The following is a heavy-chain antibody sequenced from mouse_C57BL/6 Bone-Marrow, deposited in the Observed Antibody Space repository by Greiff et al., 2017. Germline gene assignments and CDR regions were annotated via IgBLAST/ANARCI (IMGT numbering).Heavy chain of an antibody. CDR1: GFSLTSYA. CDR2: IWTGGGT. J-gene: IGHJ4*01. V-gene: IGHV2-9-1*01. Sequence: VKLMESGPGLVAPSQSLSITCTVSGFSLTSYAISWVRQPPGKGLEWLGVIWTGGGTNYNSALKSRLSISKDNSKSQVFLKMNSLQTDDTARYYCAREAYGYEGYYAMDYWGQGTSVTVSS. D-gene: IGHD2-2*01. CDR3: AREAYGYEGYYAMDY.